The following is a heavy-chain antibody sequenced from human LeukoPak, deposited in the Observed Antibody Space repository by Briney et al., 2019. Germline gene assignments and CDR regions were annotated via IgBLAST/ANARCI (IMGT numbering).Heavy chain of an antibody. D-gene: IGHD5-24*01. CDR3: ARDPIHRDDYNAD. Sequence: SETLSLTCTVSGGSISGSYWNWIRQPPGKGLEWIGHIYYSGSTNYNPSLKSRVTISMDTSKNRMSLNLISVTAADTAVYYCARDPIHRDDYNADWGQGALVSVSS. J-gene: IGHJ4*02. CDR2: IYYSGST. CDR1: GGSISGSY. V-gene: IGHV4-59*01.